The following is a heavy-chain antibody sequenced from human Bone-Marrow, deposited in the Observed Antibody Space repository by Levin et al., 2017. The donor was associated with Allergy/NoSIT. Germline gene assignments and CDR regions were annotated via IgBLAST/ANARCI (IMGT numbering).Heavy chain of an antibody. CDR1: GGSITTYY. CDR3: ARGEPGVNWYFDL. Sequence: GSLRLSCTVSGGSITTYYWSWIRQPPGKGLEWIGHIYYSGSTHYNPFFKSRVTTSVDTSKNQVSLRLSSATAADTAVYFCARGEPGVNWYFDLWGRGTLVTVSS. V-gene: IGHV4-59*01. D-gene: IGHD4-23*01. J-gene: IGHJ2*01. CDR2: IYYSGST.